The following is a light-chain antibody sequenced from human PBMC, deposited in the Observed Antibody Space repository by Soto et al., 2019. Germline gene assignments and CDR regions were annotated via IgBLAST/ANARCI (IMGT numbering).Light chain of an antibody. CDR2: DAS. V-gene: IGKV1-5*01. CDR1: QSISSW. J-gene: IGKJ1*01. CDR3: HQYNYYRPT. Sequence: DVPLSQSPSTLSAPVGDSVTITCRASQSISSWLAWYQQKPGKAPKLLIYDASSLESGVPSRFSGSGSGTEFTLTISSLQPDDFATYYCHQYNYYRPTFGQGAKVDI.